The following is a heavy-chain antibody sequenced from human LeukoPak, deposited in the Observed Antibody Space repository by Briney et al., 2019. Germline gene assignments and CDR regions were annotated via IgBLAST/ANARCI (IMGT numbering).Heavy chain of an antibody. CDR3: VKAPFYYDNLYFDY. CDR2: ISGGGGRT. V-gene: IGHV3-23*01. D-gene: IGHD3-22*01. J-gene: IGHJ4*02. Sequence: GGSLRLSCTASGFTFSSSAMNWVRQAPGKGLEWVSSISGGGGRTYYADSVKGRFTISRDNSKSTLYLQMNSLRAEDTALYYCVKAPFYYDNLYFDYWGQGTLVTVSS. CDR1: GFTFSSSA.